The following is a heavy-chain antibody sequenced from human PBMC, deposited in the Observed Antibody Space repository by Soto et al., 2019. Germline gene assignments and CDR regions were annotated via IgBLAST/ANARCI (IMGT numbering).Heavy chain of an antibody. CDR1: GYTFTSYG. CDR2: ISAYNGNT. D-gene: IGHD4-4*01. J-gene: IGHJ1*01. CDR3: ATMTTVTAPEYFQH. Sequence: QVQLVQSGAEVKKPGASVKVSCKASGYTFTSYGISWVRQAPVQGLEWMGWISAYNGNTNYPQKLQGRVTMTTDTSTSTAYMELRSLRSDDTAVYYCATMTTVTAPEYFQHWGQGTLVTVSS. V-gene: IGHV1-18*01.